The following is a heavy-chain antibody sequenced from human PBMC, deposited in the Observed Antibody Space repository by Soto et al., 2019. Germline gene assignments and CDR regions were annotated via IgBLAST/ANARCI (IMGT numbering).Heavy chain of an antibody. CDR1: GFTFSSYG. V-gene: IGHV3-30*18. CDR2: ISYDGSNK. J-gene: IGHJ4*02. CDR3: AKDLNY. Sequence: QVQLVESGGGVVQPGRSLRLSCAASGFTFSSYGMHWVRQAPGMVLEWVAVISYDGSNKYYADSVKGRFTISRDNSKNTLYPRMNSLRVEDTAVYYCAKDLNYWGQETLVTVSS.